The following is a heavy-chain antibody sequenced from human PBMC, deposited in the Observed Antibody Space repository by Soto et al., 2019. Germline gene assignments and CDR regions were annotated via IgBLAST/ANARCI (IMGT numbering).Heavy chain of an antibody. J-gene: IGHJ4*02. V-gene: IGHV3-30*18. Sequence: AESLRLACAVSGFTFSIYGMHWVRQAPGKGLEWVAVISYDGSNKCYADSVKGRFTITRDNSKNTMYLKMNSLRAEDRAVYYGTKEGIQLWNDYWGQGTLVTVPS. D-gene: IGHD5-18*01. CDR1: GFTFSIYG. CDR3: TKEGIQLWNDY. CDR2: ISYDGSNK.